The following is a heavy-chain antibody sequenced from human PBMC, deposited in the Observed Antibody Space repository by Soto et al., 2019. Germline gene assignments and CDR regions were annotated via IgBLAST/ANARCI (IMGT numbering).Heavy chain of an antibody. CDR1: GFTFSSYA. V-gene: IGHV3-23*01. D-gene: IGHD2-8*01. J-gene: IGHJ6*02. CDR3: AKDCKVYHYYYYGVDV. CDR2: IGGSGGSI. Sequence: PGGSLRLSCAASGFTFSSYAMSWVRQAPGKGLEWVSSIGGSGGSIYYADSVKGRFTISRDISKNTLYLQMNSLSAEDTAVYYCAKDCKVYHYYYYGVDVWGQGTTVTVSS.